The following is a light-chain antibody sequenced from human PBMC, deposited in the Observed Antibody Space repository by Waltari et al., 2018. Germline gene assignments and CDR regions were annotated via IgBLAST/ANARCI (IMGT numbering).Light chain of an antibody. V-gene: IGLV2-14*03. CDR1: SRDVGGYNH. J-gene: IGLJ2*01. Sequence: QSALTQPASVSGSPGQSITISRTGSSRDVGGYNHVSWYQQHPGKPPELTIYDVTNRPSGVSDRVSGSKSGNTASLTISGLQAEDEADYYCNSYTSSGTRVFGGGTRLTVL. CDR2: DVT. CDR3: NSYTSSGTRV.